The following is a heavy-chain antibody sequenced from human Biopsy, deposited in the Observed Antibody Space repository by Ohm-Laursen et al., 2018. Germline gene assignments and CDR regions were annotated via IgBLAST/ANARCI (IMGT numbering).Heavy chain of an antibody. CDR3: ARDSGILNYGNFKYYHYYGMDV. D-gene: IGHD4-11*01. CDR1: GDSVTKYY. J-gene: IGHJ6*02. Sequence: SDTLSLTCTVSGDSVTKYYWSWIRQPPGKELGGIGLTYTVGLPNKNPSLQSRVSISVETSRNQVSLTLSSVTAADTAVYNCARDSGILNYGNFKYYHYYGMDVWGQGTKVTVSS. V-gene: IGHV4-59*02. CDR2: TYTVGLP.